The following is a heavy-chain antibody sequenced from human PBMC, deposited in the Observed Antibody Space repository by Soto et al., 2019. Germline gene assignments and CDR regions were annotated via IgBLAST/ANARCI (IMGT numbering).Heavy chain of an antibody. CDR1: GGTFSTSG. CDR3: ERERRGRDCISTSCFFDY. D-gene: IGHD2-2*01. CDR2: IIPIFGTA. J-gene: IGHJ4*02. Sequence: QVQLVQSGAEVKKPGSSVKVSCKASGGTFSTSGINGVRQAPGLGLEWMGGIIPIFGTANYAQKVQGRVTITADDSTSTAYMELSSIKYEDTAVYFCERERRGRDCISTSCFFDYWGQGTLVTVSS. V-gene: IGHV1-69*01.